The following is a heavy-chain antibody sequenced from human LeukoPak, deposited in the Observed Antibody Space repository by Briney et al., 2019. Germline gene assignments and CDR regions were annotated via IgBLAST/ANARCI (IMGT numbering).Heavy chain of an antibody. J-gene: IGHJ5*02. V-gene: IGHV3-21*01. CDR2: ISSGSSYI. D-gene: IGHD6-13*01. CDR3: ARDDRYSSSPRWFDP. Sequence: GGSLRLSCAASGFTFSSYSMNWVRQAPGKGLEWVSSISSGSSYIYYADSVKGRFTISRDNAKNSLYLQMNSLRAEDTAVYYCARDDRYSSSPRWFDPWGQGTLVTVSS. CDR1: GFTFSSYS.